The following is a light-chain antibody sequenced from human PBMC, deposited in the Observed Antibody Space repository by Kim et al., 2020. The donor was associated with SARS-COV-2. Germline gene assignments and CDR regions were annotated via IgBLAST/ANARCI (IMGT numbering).Light chain of an antibody. CDR3: SSFTSSNTWV. V-gene: IGLV2-14*01. J-gene: IGLJ3*02. CDR2: DVN. Sequence: QSALTQPASVSGSPGQSIAISCTGTSSDVGGYNYVYWYQQHPGKAPKVMIYDVNKRPSGVSNRFSGSKSDNTASLTISGLQAEDEADYYCSSFTSSNTWVFGGGTQLTVL. CDR1: SSDVGGYNY.